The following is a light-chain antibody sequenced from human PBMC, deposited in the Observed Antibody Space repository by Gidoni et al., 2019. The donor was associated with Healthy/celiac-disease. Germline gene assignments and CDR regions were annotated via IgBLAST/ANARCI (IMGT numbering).Light chain of an antibody. CDR3: QQYYSTPPT. Sequence: DIVMTQSPDSLAVSLCERATINCKSSQSVLYNSNNKTYLAWYQQKPGQPPKLLIYWASTRESGVPDRFSGSGSGTDFTLTISSLQAEDVAVYYCQQYYSTPPTFGQGTRLEIK. CDR2: WAS. J-gene: IGKJ5*01. V-gene: IGKV4-1*01. CDR1: QSVLYNSNNKTY.